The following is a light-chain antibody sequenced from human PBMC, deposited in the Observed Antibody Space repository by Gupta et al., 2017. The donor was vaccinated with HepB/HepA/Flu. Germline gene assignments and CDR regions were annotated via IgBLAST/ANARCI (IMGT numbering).Light chain of an antibody. V-gene: IGKV1-39*01. Sequence: DIQMTQSPSSLSASIGDRVTITCRASQSITVYLNWYQQKPGKAPKLLIYAVSTVQTRIPSRFSGSRSGTDFTLTISILQPEDFATYYFQLSDNAPSSFGDRTKVDI. J-gene: IGKJ3*01. CDR1: QSITVY. CDR3: QLSDNAPSS. CDR2: AVS.